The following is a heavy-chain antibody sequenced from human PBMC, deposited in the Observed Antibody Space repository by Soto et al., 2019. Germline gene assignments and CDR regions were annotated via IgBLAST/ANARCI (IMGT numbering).Heavy chain of an antibody. CDR2: ISSSSSYI. CDR3: ARDPLVVVPAAGMDV. CDR1: GFNFSSYG. D-gene: IGHD2-2*01. Sequence: GGSLRLSSAASGFNFSSYGMNWVRQAPGKGLEWVSSISSSSSYIYYADSVKGRFTISRDNAKNSLYLQMNSLRAEDTAVYYCARDPLVVVPAAGMDVWGQGTTVTVSS. V-gene: IGHV3-21*01. J-gene: IGHJ6*02.